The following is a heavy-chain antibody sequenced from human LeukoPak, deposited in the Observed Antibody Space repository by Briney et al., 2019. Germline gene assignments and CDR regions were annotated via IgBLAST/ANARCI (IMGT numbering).Heavy chain of an antibody. CDR1: GFIFSSYV. V-gene: IGHV3-23*01. J-gene: IGHJ4*02. D-gene: IGHD4-23*01. CDR2: ISGSGGST. CDR3: AKNDYGGSPVAIDY. Sequence: GGSLRLSCAASGFIFSSYVMSWVRQAPGKGLEWVSVISGSGGSTYYADSVKGRFTISRDNSKNTLYLQMTSLRAEDTAVYYCAKNDYGGSPVAIDYWGQGALVTVSS.